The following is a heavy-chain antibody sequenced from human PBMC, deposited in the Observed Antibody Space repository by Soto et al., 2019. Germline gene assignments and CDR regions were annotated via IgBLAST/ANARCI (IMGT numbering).Heavy chain of an antibody. Sequence: QVQLVQSGAEEKKPGASVKVSCKASGYSFTSHVMHWVRQAPGQRLEWMGWINTGNGNTKYSQKFQGRVTIIRDTSGSTTYMALSSLRSEDTAVYYCASVIYDSSGYPFDYWGQGTLVTVSS. CDR1: GYSFTSHV. D-gene: IGHD3-22*01. CDR2: INTGNGNT. J-gene: IGHJ4*02. V-gene: IGHV1-3*04. CDR3: ASVIYDSSGYPFDY.